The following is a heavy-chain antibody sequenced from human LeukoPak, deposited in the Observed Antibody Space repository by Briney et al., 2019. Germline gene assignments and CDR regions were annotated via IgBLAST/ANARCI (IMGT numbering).Heavy chain of an antibody. J-gene: IGHJ4*02. CDR3: ASQDSSSSSFDY. CDR2: IYYSGST. Sequence: SETLSLTCTVSGGSISSYYWSWIRQPPGKGLEWIGYIYYSGSTNCNPSLKSRVTISVDTSKNQFSLKLSSVTAADTAVYYCASQDSSSSSFDYWGQGTLVTVSS. CDR1: GGSISSYY. D-gene: IGHD6-6*01. V-gene: IGHV4-59*01.